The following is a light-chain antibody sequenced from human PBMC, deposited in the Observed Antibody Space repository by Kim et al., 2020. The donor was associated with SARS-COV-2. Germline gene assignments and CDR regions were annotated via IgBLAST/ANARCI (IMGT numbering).Light chain of an antibody. CDR1: SGHGSYA. CDR2: VSRDGRH. J-gene: IGLJ3*02. CDR3: QTWDTGIRV. Sequence: ASAQQTDSHSSGHGSYAIYWHQRQPGKGRRFLMKVSRDGRHIKGDGIPVRFSGSTSGAERFLTISSLQPEDEADYYCQTWDTGIRVFGGGTQLTVL. V-gene: IGLV4-69*01.